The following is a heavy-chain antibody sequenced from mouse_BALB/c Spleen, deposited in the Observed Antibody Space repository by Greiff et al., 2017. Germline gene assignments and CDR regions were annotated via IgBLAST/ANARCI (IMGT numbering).Heavy chain of an antibody. V-gene: IGHV5-17*02. Sequence: DVHLVESGGGLVQPGGSRKLSCAASGFTFSSFGMHWVRQAPEKGLEWVAYISSGSSTIYYADTVKGRFTISRDNPKNTLFLQMTSLRSEDTAMYYCARGQRYYFDYWGQGTTLTVSS. CDR3: ARGQRYYFDY. J-gene: IGHJ2*01. CDR2: ISSGSSTI. CDR1: GFTFSSFG.